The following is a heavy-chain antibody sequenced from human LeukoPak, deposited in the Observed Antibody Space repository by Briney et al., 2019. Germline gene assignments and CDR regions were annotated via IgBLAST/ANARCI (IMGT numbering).Heavy chain of an antibody. J-gene: IGHJ4*02. Sequence: SETLSLTCTVSGGSISSYYWSWIRQPPGKGLEWIGYIYYSGSTNYNPSLKSRVTISVDTSKNQFSLKLSSVTAADTAVYYCARPHEESGSYFYYFDYWGQGTLVTVSS. V-gene: IGHV4-59*01. CDR2: IYYSGST. CDR1: GGSISSYY. D-gene: IGHD1-26*01. CDR3: ARPHEESGSYFYYFDY.